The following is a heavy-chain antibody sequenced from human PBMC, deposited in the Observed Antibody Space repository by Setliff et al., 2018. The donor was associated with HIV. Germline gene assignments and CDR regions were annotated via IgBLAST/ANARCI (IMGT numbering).Heavy chain of an antibody. J-gene: IGHJ4*02. D-gene: IGHD7-27*01. CDR2: IHTSGRI. CDR3: ARAPTGEFDY. V-gene: IGHV4-4*08. CDR1: GGSISSYH. Sequence: PSETLSLTCTVSGGSISSYHWSWIRQPPGKGLEWIGYIHTSGRINYNPSLKSRVTMSIDTSKNQISLKLNFVTAADTAVYYCARAPTGEFDYWGQGTLVTVSS.